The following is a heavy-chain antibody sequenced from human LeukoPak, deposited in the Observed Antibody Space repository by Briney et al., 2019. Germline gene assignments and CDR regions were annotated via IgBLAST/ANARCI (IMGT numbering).Heavy chain of an antibody. J-gene: IGHJ4*02. CDR3: ARDLVRGENY. D-gene: IGHD3-10*01. V-gene: IGHV1-3*01. CDR1: GYTFTSYA. Sequence: ASVKVSCKASGYTFTSYAMHWVRQAPGQRLEWMGWINAGNGNTKYSQKFQGRVTMTTDTSTSTAYMELRSLRSDDTAVYYCARDLVRGENYWGQGTLVTVSS. CDR2: INAGNGNT.